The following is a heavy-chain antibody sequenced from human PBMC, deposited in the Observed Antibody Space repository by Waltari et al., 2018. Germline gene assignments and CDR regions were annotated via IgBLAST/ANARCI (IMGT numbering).Heavy chain of an antibody. Sequence: QVQLQQWGAGLLKPSETLSLTCAVYGGSFSGYYWSWIHQPPGKGLEWIGEINHSGSTNYNPSLKSRVTISVDTSKNQFSLKLSSVTAADTAVYYCARRVLYSSSSLDYWGQGTLVTVSS. CDR1: GGSFSGYY. CDR2: INHSGST. CDR3: ARRVLYSSSSLDY. V-gene: IGHV4-34*01. D-gene: IGHD6-13*01. J-gene: IGHJ4*02.